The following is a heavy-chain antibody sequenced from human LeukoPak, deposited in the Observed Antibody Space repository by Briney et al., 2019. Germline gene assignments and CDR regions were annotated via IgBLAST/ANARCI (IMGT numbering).Heavy chain of an antibody. V-gene: IGHV3-23*01. Sequence: QPGGSLRLSCAASGFTFSSYAMSWVRQAPGKGLEWVSAISGSDGSTYYADSVKGRFTISRDNSKNTLYLQMNSLRAEDTALYYCAKPRSSGWSVSSDYWGQGTLVTVSS. D-gene: IGHD6-19*01. CDR3: AKPRSSGWSVSSDY. CDR2: ISGSDGST. CDR1: GFTFSSYA. J-gene: IGHJ4*02.